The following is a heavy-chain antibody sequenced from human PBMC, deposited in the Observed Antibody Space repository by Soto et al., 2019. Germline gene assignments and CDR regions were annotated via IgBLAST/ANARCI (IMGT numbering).Heavy chain of an antibody. J-gene: IGHJ6*02. CDR3: ARDSGSYSIYYYYGMDV. V-gene: IGHV1-18*04. CDR1: GYTFTSYG. Sequence: QVQLVQSGAEVKKPGASVKVSCKASGYTFTSYGISWVRQAPGQGLEWMGWISAYNGNTNYAQRLQGRVTMTTDTSTSTAYMELRSLRSDDTAVYYCARDSGSYSIYYYYGMDVWGQGTTVTVSS. D-gene: IGHD1-26*01. CDR2: ISAYNGNT.